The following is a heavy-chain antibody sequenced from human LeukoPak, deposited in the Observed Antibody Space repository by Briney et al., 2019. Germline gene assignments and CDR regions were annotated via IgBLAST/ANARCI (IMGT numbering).Heavy chain of an antibody. CDR2: ISWNSGSI. CDR1: GFTFDDYA. V-gene: IGHV3-9*01. CDR3: AKDIGPNSSGCIFDY. D-gene: IGHD6-19*01. Sequence: GGSLRLSCAASGFTFDDYAMHWVRQAPGKGLEWVSGISWNSGSIGYADSVKGRFTISRDNAKNSLYLQMNSLRAEDTALYYCAKDIGPNSSGCIFDYWGQGTLVTVSS. J-gene: IGHJ4*02.